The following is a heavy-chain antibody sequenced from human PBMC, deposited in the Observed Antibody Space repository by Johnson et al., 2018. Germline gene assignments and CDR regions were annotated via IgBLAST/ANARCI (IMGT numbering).Heavy chain of an antibody. D-gene: IGHD2-21*02. J-gene: IGHJ3*02. V-gene: IGHV3-30*03. CDR1: GFTLSSYG. Sequence: QVQLVESGGGVVQPGRSLILSCAASGFTLSSYGIHWVRQAPGKGLEWVAVISYDGSRSYYIESVKGRFTISRDNSRNTLHLQMDSLRAEDTAMYYCARFTGGDWLGGFESWGQGTMVTVSS. CDR2: ISYDGSRS. CDR3: ARFTGGDWLGGFES.